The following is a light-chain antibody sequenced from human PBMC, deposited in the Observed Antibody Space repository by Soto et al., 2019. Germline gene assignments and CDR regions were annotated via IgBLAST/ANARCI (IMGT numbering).Light chain of an antibody. J-gene: IGKJ1*01. CDR2: GAS. Sequence: DMKMIQSPNTLSVSVRDRVKMTCRASQSISSWLAWYQQKPGKAPNLLIYGASGLQRGVPSRFSGSGSGTDFALTISSLQPEDFATYYCQQRYRAPRTVGQGTKVDIK. CDR3: QQRYRAPRT. CDR1: QSISSW. V-gene: IGKV1-39*01.